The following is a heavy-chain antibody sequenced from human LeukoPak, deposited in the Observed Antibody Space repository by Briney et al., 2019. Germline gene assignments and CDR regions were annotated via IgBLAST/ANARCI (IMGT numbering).Heavy chain of an antibody. Sequence: GGSLRLSCAASGFAFSSYSMNWVRQTPGKGLEWVSSITSTGHTFYTDSVKGRFTISRDNSKNTLYLQMNSLRAEDTAVYYCARVRRDILRGDYFDYWGQGTLVTVSS. CDR1: GFAFSSYS. D-gene: IGHD3-9*01. CDR2: ITSTGHT. J-gene: IGHJ4*02. CDR3: ARVRRDILRGDYFDY. V-gene: IGHV3-21*01.